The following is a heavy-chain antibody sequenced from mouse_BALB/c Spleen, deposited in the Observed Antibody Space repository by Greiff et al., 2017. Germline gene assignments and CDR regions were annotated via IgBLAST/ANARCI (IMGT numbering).Heavy chain of an antibody. CDR1: GYTFTSYN. J-gene: IGHJ4*01. CDR2: IYPGNGDT. CDR3: ARRGNYYYAMDY. Sequence: QVQLQQPGAELVKPGASVKMSCKASGYTFTSYNMHWVKQTPGQGLEWIGAIYPGNGDTSYNQKFKGKATLTADKSSSTAYMQLSSLTSEDSAVYYCARRGNYYYAMDYWGQGTSVTVSS. V-gene: IGHV1-12*01.